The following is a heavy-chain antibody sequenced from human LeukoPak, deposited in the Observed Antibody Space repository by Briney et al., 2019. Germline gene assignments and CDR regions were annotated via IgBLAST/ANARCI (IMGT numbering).Heavy chain of an antibody. Sequence: SGTLSLTSAVPGGSIRSSNWWSWVRQPPGKGLEWIEEIYHSGSTNYNPSLKSRVTISVDKSKNQFSLKLSSVTAADTAVYYCARRGISMRLGGMDVWGKGTTVTVSS. V-gene: IGHV4-4*02. CDR3: ARRGISMRLGGMDV. J-gene: IGHJ6*04. CDR1: GGSIRSSNW. CDR2: IYHSGST. D-gene: IGHD3-16*01.